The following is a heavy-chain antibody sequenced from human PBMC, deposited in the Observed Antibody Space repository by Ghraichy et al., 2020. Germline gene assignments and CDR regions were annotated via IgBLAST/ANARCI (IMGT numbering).Heavy chain of an antibody. CDR3: ARKALYSGSYYWFDP. Sequence: ASVKVSCKASGYTFTSYGISWVRQAPGQGLEWMGWISAYNGNTNYAQKLQGRVTMTTDTSTSTAYMELRSLRSDDTAVYYCARKALYSGSYYWFDPWGQGTLVTVSS. V-gene: IGHV1-18*01. D-gene: IGHD1-26*01. CDR1: GYTFTSYG. J-gene: IGHJ5*02. CDR2: ISAYNGNT.